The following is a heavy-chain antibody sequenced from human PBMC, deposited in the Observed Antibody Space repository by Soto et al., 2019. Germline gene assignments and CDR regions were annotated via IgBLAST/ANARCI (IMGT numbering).Heavy chain of an antibody. Sequence: GASVKVSCKASGYPFTNFGISWVRQAPGQGLEWLGWISGYNRNTNYAQNVQGRVTLTTDTSTTTAYMELRSLRSDDTAVYFCARSYDVILSAYFGHDYWGQGTQVTVS. V-gene: IGHV1-18*04. CDR3: ARSYDVILSAYFGHDY. CDR1: GYPFTNFG. CDR2: ISGYNRNT. J-gene: IGHJ4*02. D-gene: IGHD3-9*01.